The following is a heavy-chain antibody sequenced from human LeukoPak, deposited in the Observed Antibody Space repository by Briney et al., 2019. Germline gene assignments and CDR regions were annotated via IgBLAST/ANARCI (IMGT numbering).Heavy chain of an antibody. CDR3: ARARKQQLYFDAFDI. Sequence: NSSETLPLTCTVSGGSISSSSYYWGWIRQPPGKGLEWIGSIYYSGSTYYNPSLKSRVTISVDTSKNQFSLKLSSVTAADTAVYHCARARKQQLYFDAFDIWGQGTMVTVSS. CDR2: IYYSGST. V-gene: IGHV4-39*01. D-gene: IGHD6-13*01. CDR1: GGSISSSSYY. J-gene: IGHJ3*02.